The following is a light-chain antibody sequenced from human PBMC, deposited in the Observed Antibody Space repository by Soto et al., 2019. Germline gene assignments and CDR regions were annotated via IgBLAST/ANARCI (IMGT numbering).Light chain of an antibody. Sequence: QSALTQPASVAASPGQSITISCTGTSSDIGGSKYVSWYQQHPGKAPKLMIYEVSNRPSGVSNRFSGSKSGNTASLTISGLRAEDEADYYCSSHTTSGTLVFGGGTKLTVL. J-gene: IGLJ3*02. CDR3: SSHTTSGTLV. V-gene: IGLV2-14*01. CDR1: SSDIGGSKY. CDR2: EVS.